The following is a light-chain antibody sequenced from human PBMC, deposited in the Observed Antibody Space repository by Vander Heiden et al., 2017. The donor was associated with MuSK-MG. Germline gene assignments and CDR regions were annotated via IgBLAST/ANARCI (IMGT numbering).Light chain of an antibody. V-gene: IGLV3-1*01. Sequence: YDLTQPPSVSVSPGQTASITCSGDKLGDKYACWYQQKPGQSPVLVIYQDSKRPSGIPERFSGSNSGNTATLTISGTQAMDEADYYCQAWDSSTAVFGGGTKLTVL. CDR3: QAWDSSTAV. CDR2: QDS. CDR1: KLGDKY. J-gene: IGLJ2*01.